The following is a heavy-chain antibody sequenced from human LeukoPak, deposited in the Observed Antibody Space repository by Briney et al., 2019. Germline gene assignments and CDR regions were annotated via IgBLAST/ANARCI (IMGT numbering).Heavy chain of an antibody. CDR2: IYYSGST. D-gene: IGHD3-10*01. CDR3: ARGSGSHYYYGMDV. J-gene: IGHJ6*02. Sequence: SETLSLTCTVSGGSISSYYWSWIRQPPGKGLEWIGYIYYSGSTNYNPSLKSRVIISVDTSKNQFSLKLSSVTAADTAVYYCARGSGSHYYYGMDVWGQGTTVTVSS. V-gene: IGHV4-59*01. CDR1: GGSISSYY.